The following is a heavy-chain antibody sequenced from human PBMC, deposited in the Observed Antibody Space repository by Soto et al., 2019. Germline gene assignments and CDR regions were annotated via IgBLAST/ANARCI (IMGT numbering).Heavy chain of an antibody. CDR3: ARDLFAHYYDSSSYYSTGFDY. J-gene: IGHJ4*02. Sequence: QVQLVESGGGVVQPGRSLRLSCAASGFTFSSCAMHWVRQAPGKGLEWVAVISYDGSNKYYADSVKGRFTISRDNSKNTLYLQMNSLRAEDTAVYYCARDLFAHYYDSSSYYSTGFDYWGQGTLVTVSS. V-gene: IGHV3-30-3*01. CDR1: GFTFSSCA. CDR2: ISYDGSNK. D-gene: IGHD3-22*01.